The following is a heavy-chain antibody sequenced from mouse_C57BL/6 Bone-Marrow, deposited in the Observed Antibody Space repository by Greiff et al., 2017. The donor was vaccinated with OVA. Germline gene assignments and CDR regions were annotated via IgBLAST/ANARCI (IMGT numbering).Heavy chain of an antibody. Sequence: QVQLQQPGAELVRPGSSVKLSCKASGYTFTSYWMHWVKQRPIQGLEWIGNIDPSDSETHYNQKFKDKATLPVDKSSSTAYMQLSSLTSEDSAVYYCARPPYYGSSLWYFDVWGTGTTVTVSS. CDR1: GYTFTSYW. CDR3: ARPPYYGSSLWYFDV. D-gene: IGHD1-1*01. V-gene: IGHV1-52*01. CDR2: IDPSDSET. J-gene: IGHJ1*03.